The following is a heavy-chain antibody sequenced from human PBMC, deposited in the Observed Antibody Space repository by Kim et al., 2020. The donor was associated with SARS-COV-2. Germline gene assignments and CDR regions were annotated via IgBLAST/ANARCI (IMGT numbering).Heavy chain of an antibody. CDR2: ISNVGNDE. J-gene: IGHJ4*02. D-gene: IGHD2-21*02. V-gene: IGHV3-30*04. Sequence: GGSLRLSCAASGFTFSSHAMHWVRQAPGKGLEWVASISNVGNDERYVDAVRGRFTISRDNSKNALDLQMNSLRPEDTAVYYCTRDVPAGGTAGTPDYWGRGTLVTVSS. CDR1: GFTFSSHA. CDR3: TRDVPAGGTAGTPDY.